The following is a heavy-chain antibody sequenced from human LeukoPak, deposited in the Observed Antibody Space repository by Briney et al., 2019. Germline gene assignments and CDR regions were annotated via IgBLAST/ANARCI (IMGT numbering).Heavy chain of an antibody. CDR2: IKHGGSQK. D-gene: IGHD2-8*01. CDR1: GFTFSRYW. V-gene: IGHV3-7*05. CDR3: ARDGMGGTKAFDI. J-gene: IGHJ3*02. Sequence: GGSLRLSCAASGFTFSRYWMSWVRQAPGRGLEWVANIKHGGSQKYYVDSVKGRITISRDNAKNSLYLQMTSLRAEDTAVYYCARDGMGGTKAFDIWGQGTMVTVSS.